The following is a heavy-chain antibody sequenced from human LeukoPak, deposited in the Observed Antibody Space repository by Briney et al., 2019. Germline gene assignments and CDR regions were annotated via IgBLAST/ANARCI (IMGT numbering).Heavy chain of an antibody. D-gene: IGHD2-2*01. CDR3: ARLGCSSTSCSATTSMDV. J-gene: IGHJ6*02. Sequence: SETLSLTCAVYGGSFSGYYWSWIRQPPGKGLEWIGEINHSGSTNYNPSLKSRVTISVDTPKNQFSLKLSSVTAADTAVYYCARLGCSSTSCSATTSMDVWGQGTTVTVSS. CDR2: INHSGST. V-gene: IGHV4-34*01. CDR1: GGSFSGYY.